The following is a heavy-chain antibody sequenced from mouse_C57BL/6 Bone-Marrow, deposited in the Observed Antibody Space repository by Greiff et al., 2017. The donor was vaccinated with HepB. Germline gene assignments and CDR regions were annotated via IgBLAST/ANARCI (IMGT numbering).Heavy chain of an antibody. CDR1: GYTFTDYY. CDR3: AGGSSDFYWYFDV. V-gene: IGHV1-76*01. Sequence: VQLQQSGAELVRPGASVKLSCKASGYTFTDYYINWVKQRPGQGLEWIARIYPGSGNTYYNEKFKGKATLTAEKSSSTAYMQLSSLTSEDSAVYFCAGGSSDFYWYFDVWGTGTTVTVSS. J-gene: IGHJ1*03. CDR2: IYPGSGNT. D-gene: IGHD1-1*01.